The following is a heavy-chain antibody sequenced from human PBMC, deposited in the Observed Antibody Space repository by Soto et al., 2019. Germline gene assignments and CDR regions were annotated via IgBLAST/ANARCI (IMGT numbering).Heavy chain of an antibody. D-gene: IGHD2-2*01. Sequence: EVQLVESGGGLVKPGGSLRLSCAASGFSFTNAWMNWVRQAPGKGLEWVGRIKSKTDGGTTDYAAPLKGRFAISRDDSRNTVYLQLNSLKTEDTAVYYCTTDRLSGEYCGSSTNCSGYWGQGTLVTVSS. CDR2: IKSKTDGGTT. CDR1: GFSFTNAW. CDR3: TTDRLSGEYCGSSTNCSGY. J-gene: IGHJ4*02. V-gene: IGHV3-15*07.